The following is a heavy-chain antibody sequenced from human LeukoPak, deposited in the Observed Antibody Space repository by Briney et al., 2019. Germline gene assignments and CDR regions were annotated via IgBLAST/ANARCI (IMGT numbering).Heavy chain of an antibody. CDR2: IYTSGTT. D-gene: IGHD6-6*01. J-gene: IGHJ4*02. CDR3: AREKRSHSSSSRFDY. Sequence: SETLSLTCTVSGGSISSYYWNWIRQPPGKGLEWIGHIYTSGTTNYNPSLKSRVTMSVDTSKNQFSLKLNSVTAADTAVYYCAREKRSHSSSSRFDYWGQGTLVTVSS. CDR1: GGSISSYY. V-gene: IGHV4-4*07.